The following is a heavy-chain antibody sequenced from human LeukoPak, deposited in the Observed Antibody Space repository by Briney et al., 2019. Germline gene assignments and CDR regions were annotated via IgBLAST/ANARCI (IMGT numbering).Heavy chain of an antibody. CDR3: ARSRMIYDVDYYYYLDV. CDR2: IIPIFGTP. Sequence: GASVKVSCKPSGGTFSNDAISWVRQAPGQGLEWMGGIIPIFGTPNYAQKFQGRVTITTDESATTAYMELSSLRSDDTAVYYCARSRMIYDVDYYYYLDVWGEGTTVAVSS. CDR1: GGTFSNDA. D-gene: IGHD3-3*01. J-gene: IGHJ6*03. V-gene: IGHV1-69*05.